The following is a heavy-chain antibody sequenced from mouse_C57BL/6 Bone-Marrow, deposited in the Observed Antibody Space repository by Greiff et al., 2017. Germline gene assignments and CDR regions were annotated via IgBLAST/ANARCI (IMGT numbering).Heavy chain of an antibody. CDR2: IDPANGNT. CDR3: ASAYYYRFDY. CDR1: GFNIKNTY. V-gene: IGHV14-3*01. D-gene: IGHD1-1*01. J-gene: IGHJ2*01. Sequence: VQLQQSVAELVRPGASVKLSCTASGFNIKNTYMYWVKQRPEQGLEWIGRIDPANGNTKYAPKFQGKATITADTSSNTAYLQLSSLTSEDTAIYYCASAYYYRFDYWGQGTTLTVSS.